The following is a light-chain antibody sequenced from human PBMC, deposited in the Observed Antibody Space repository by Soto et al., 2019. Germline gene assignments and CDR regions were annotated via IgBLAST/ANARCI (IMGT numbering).Light chain of an antibody. CDR1: QSVSSSY. CDR3: QQYGSSPALFT. J-gene: IGKJ3*01. Sequence: EIVLTQSPGTLSLSPGERATLSCRASQSVSSSYLVWYQQKPGQAPRLLIYGASSRATGIPDRFSGSGSGTEFTLTISRLEPEDFAVYYCQQYGSSPALFTFGPGTKVIS. V-gene: IGKV3-20*01. CDR2: GAS.